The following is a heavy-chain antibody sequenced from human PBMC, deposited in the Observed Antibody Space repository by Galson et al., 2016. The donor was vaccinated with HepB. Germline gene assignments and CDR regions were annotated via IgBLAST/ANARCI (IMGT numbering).Heavy chain of an antibody. CDR3: ARDNSMMGTSWWFDP. Sequence: SVKVSCKASGYTFTKYWMHWVRQAPGQGLEWMGVINPSGTSRGYAEKFQGRVTLTRDTSTGTDYMELSSLRSEDTAVYYCARDNSMMGTSWWFDPWGQGTLVTVPS. CDR2: INPSGTSR. V-gene: IGHV1-46*01. CDR1: GYTFTKYW. J-gene: IGHJ5*02. D-gene: IGHD1-7*01.